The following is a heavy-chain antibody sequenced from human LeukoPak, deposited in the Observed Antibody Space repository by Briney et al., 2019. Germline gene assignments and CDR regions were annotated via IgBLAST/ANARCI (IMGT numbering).Heavy chain of an antibody. CDR1: GGSFSGYY. Sequence: SETPSLTCAVYGGSFSGYYWSWIRQPPGKGLEWIGEINHSGSTNYNPSLKSRVTISVDTSKNQFSLKLSSVTAADAAVYYCARGFYGSGSSNLDYWGQGTLVTVSS. CDR3: ARGFYGSGSSNLDY. V-gene: IGHV4-34*01. D-gene: IGHD3-10*01. CDR2: INHSGST. J-gene: IGHJ4*02.